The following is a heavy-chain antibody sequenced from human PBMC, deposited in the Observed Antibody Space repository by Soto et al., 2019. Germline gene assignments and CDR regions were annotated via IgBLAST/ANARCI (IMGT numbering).Heavy chain of an antibody. Sequence: PGGSLRLSCAASGFSFSSYNMNWVRQAPGKGLEWVSYISSSSSTISYADSVKGRFTISRDNAKNSLYLQMNSLRAGDTAVYYCARDSSGYFSQYAFDIWGQGTMVTVSS. V-gene: IGHV3-48*01. J-gene: IGHJ3*02. CDR2: ISSSSSTI. D-gene: IGHD3-22*01. CDR3: ARDSSGYFSQYAFDI. CDR1: GFSFSSYN.